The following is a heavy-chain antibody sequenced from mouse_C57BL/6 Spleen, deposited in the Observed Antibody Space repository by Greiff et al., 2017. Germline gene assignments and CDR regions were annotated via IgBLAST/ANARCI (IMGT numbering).Heavy chain of an antibody. V-gene: IGHV3-1*01. CDR1: GYSITSGYD. CDR2: ISYSGST. CDR3: ARSSTMVTLDAMDY. Sequence: EVKLVESGPGMVKPSQSLSLTCTVTGYSITSGYDWHWIRHFPGNKLEWMGYISYSGSTNYNPSLKSRISITHDTSKNHFFLKLNSVTTEDTATYYCARSSTMVTLDAMDYWGQGTSVTVSS. D-gene: IGHD2-2*01. J-gene: IGHJ4*01.